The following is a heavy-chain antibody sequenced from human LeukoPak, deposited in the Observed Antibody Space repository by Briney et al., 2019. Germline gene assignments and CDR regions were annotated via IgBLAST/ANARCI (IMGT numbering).Heavy chain of an antibody. V-gene: IGHV3-30*04. CDR2: ISYDGSDK. CDR3: ARPNYGSHWGYFGY. D-gene: IGHD4-17*01. J-gene: IGHJ4*02. Sequence: GGSLRLSCAASGFTFSTYSMHWVRQAPGKGLQWVAVISYDGSDKYYADSVKGRFTISRDNSKSTVYLQMSTLTAEDTAVYYCARPNYGSHWGYFGYWGQGTLVTVSS. CDR1: GFTFSTYS.